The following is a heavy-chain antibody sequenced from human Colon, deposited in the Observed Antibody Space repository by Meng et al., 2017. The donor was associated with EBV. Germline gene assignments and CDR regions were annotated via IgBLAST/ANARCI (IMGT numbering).Heavy chain of an antibody. CDR2: IDHRGNT. V-gene: IGHV4-34*01. CDR1: GGSFRDYY. J-gene: IGHJ5*02. D-gene: IGHD3-10*01. Sequence: QVQRQQWGAGLLKPSDTLSRSCAVYGGSFRDYYWTWIRHPPGKGLEWIGEIDHRGNTKYNPSLKSRVTISLDTSKKQFSLKVSSVTAADSAVYYCARRGPSGNFSPWSQGALVTVSS. CDR3: ARRGPSGNFSP.